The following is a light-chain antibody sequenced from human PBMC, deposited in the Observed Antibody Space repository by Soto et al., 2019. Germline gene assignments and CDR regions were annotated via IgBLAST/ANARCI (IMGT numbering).Light chain of an antibody. CDR2: EVD. CDR1: GSDVGGYDY. V-gene: IGLV2-8*01. CDR3: SSYAGRNYAV. Sequence: QSALTQPPSASGSPGQSVSISCTGTGSDVGGYDYVSWYQQRPDKAPKLIIYEVDKRPSGVPDRFSGSKSGNSAYLTVSGIQTEDEADYYCSSYAGRNYAVFGRGTQLTVL. J-gene: IGLJ7*01.